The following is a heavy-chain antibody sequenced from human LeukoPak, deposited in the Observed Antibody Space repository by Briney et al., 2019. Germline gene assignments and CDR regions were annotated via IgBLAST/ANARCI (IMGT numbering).Heavy chain of an antibody. V-gene: IGHV4-59*08. CDR3: ARGHYDILTGYLSFFDY. Sequence: PSETLSLTCTVSGGSISSYYWSWIRQPPGKGLEWIGYIYYSGSTKYNPSLKSRVTISVDTSKNQFSLNLSSVTAADTAVYYCARGHYDILTGYLSFFDYWGQGTLVTVSS. J-gene: IGHJ4*02. CDR1: GGSISSYY. D-gene: IGHD3-9*01. CDR2: IYYSGST.